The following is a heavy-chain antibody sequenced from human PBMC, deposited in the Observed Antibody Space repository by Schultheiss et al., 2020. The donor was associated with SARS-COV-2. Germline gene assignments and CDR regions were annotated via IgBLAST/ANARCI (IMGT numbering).Heavy chain of an antibody. V-gene: IGHV4-61*08. CDR3: ARGRRYCSSTSCRTYYYYYGMDV. J-gene: IGHJ6*02. CDR1: GGSISSGGYY. D-gene: IGHD2-2*01. Sequence: SETLSLTCTVSGGSISSGGYYWSWIRQPPGKGLEWIGYIYYSGSTNYNPSLKSRVTISVDTSKNQFSLKLSSVTAADTAVYYCARGRRYCSSTSCRTYYYYYGMDVWGQGTTVTVSS. CDR2: IYYSGST.